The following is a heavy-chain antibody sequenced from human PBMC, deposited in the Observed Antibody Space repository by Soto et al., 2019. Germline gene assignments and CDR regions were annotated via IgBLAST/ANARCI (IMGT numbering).Heavy chain of an antibody. CDR2: ISSSSSTI. CDR1: GFTFSSYS. J-gene: IGHJ4*02. Sequence: EVQLVESGGGLVQPGGSLRLSCAASGFTFSSYSMNWVRQAPGKGLEWVSYISSSSSTIYYADSVKGRFTISRDNAKNSLYLQMNSLRDEDTAVYYCARDSHNWNYQGVDYWGQGTLVTVSS. CDR3: ARDSHNWNYQGVDY. V-gene: IGHV3-48*02. D-gene: IGHD1-7*01.